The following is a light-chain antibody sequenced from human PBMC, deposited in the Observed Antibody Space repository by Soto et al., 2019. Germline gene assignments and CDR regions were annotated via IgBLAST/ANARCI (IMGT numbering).Light chain of an antibody. V-gene: IGKV3-20*01. Sequence: EIVLTQSPGTLSLSPGERATLSCRASQSVSGTYLAWYQQKPGQAPRLLIYGASSRATGIPDRFSGSGSGTDFTLTISRLEPEDFAVYYCQHYGNLAVTFGGGTKVEIK. CDR1: QSVSGTY. CDR2: GAS. CDR3: QHYGNLAVT. J-gene: IGKJ4*02.